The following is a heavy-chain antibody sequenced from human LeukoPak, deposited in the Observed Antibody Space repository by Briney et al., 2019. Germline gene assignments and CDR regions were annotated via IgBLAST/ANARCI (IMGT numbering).Heavy chain of an antibody. J-gene: IGHJ4*02. CDR3: ARGPYYDSWSGAGY. CDR2: IIPIFGAA. D-gene: IGHD3-3*01. Sequence: SVKVSCKASGGTFSSYAISWVRQAPGQGLEWMGGIIPIFGAANYAQKFQGRVTITADESTSTAYMELSSLRSEDTAVYYCARGPYYDSWSGAGYWGQGTLVTVSS. V-gene: IGHV1-69*13. CDR1: GGTFSSYA.